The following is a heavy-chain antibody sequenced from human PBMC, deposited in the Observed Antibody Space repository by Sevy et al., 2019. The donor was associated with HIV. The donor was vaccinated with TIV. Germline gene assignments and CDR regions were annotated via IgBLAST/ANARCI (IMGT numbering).Heavy chain of an antibody. V-gene: IGHV4-39*01. D-gene: IGHD6-19*01. CDR3: AGTFAGAGTGKEYYYYGMDV. J-gene: IGHJ6*02. CDR2: IYYSGST. Sequence: SETLSLTCTVSCGSISSSSYYWGWIRQPPGKGLEWIGSIYYSGSTYYNPSLKSRVTISVDTSKNQFSLKLSSVTAADTAVYYCAGTFAGAGTGKEYYYYGMDVWGQGTTVTVSS. CDR1: CGSISSSSYY.